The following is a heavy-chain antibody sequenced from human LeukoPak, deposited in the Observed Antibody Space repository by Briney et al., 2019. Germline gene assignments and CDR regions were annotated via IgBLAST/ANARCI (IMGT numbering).Heavy chain of an antibody. CDR2: IIPIFGTA. V-gene: IGHV1-69*13. D-gene: IGHD3-10*01. CDR3: ARVRFGELQSYYYYGMDV. J-gene: IGHJ6*02. CDR1: GGTFSSYA. Sequence: SVKVSCKASGGTFSSYAISWVRQAPGQGLEWMGGIIPIFGTANYAQKFQGRVTITADESTSTAYMELSSLRSEDTAVYYCARVRFGELQSYYYYGMDVWGQGTTVTVSS.